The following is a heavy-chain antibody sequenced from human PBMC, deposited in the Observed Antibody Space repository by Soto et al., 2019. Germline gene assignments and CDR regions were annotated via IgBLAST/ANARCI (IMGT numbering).Heavy chain of an antibody. CDR1: GGAISSGGYY. J-gene: IGHJ4*02. D-gene: IGHD3-22*01. V-gene: IGHV4-31*03. CDR3: ARRARTYYYDSSGYYFDY. CDR2: IYYSGST. Sequence: SETLSLTCTVSGGAISSGGYYWSWIRQHPGKGLEWIGYIYYSGSTYYNPSLKSRVTISVDTSKNQFSLKLSSVTAADTAVYYCARRARTYYYDSSGYYFDYWGQGTLVTVSS.